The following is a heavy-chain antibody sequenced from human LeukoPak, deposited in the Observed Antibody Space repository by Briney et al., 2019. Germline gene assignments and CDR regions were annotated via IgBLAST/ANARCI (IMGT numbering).Heavy chain of an antibody. CDR2: IIPIFGTA. V-gene: IGHV1-69*13. CDR3: ARALYSGSYAPLSL. J-gene: IGHJ4*02. CDR1: GGTFSSYA. D-gene: IGHD1-26*01. Sequence: ASVKVSFKASGGTFSSYAISWVRQAPGQGLEWMGGIIPIFGTANYAQKFQGRVTITADESTSTAYMELSSLRSEDTAVYYCARALYSGSYAPLSLWGQRTLVTVSS.